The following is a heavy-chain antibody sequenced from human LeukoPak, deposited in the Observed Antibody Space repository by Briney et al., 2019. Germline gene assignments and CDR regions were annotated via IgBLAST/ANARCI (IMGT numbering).Heavy chain of an antibody. J-gene: IGHJ3*02. CDR1: GFTFSSYW. CDR3: ARRGRRITIFGVVIHAFDI. V-gene: IGHV3-7*01. CDR2: IKQDGSEK. D-gene: IGHD3-3*01. Sequence: GGSLRFSCAASGFTFSSYWMSWVRQAPGKGLEWVANIKQDGSEKYYVDSVKGRFTISRDNAKNSLYLQMNSLRAEDTAVYYCARRGRRITIFGVVIHAFDIWGQGTMVTVSS.